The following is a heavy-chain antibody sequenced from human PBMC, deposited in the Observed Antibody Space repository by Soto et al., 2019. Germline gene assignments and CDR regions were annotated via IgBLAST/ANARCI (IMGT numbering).Heavy chain of an antibody. D-gene: IGHD3-10*01. Sequence: PSETLSLTCSVSGGSVSSGSYYWSWIRQPPGKGLEWIGYIYDSGSTDYNPSLKSRVTISVDTSKNQFSLRLSSVTPADTAVYYCARDKSASGSYFYYFDYWGQGTLVTVSS. CDR2: IYDSGST. J-gene: IGHJ4*02. CDR3: ARDKSASGSYFYYFDY. V-gene: IGHV4-61*01. CDR1: GGSVSSGSYY.